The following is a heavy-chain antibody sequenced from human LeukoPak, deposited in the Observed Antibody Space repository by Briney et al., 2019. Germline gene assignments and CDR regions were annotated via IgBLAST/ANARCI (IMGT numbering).Heavy chain of an antibody. J-gene: IGHJ4*02. CDR1: GGSISGYY. Sequence: SETLSLTCTVSGGSISGYYWSWIRQAAGKGLEGIGRVYSTGTTNYNPSLVSRATLSIDTSKNQFSLKVRSVTAADTAVYFCARGSYGGDTGYYFDYWGQGTLVTVSS. D-gene: IGHD4-23*01. CDR2: VYSTGTT. CDR3: ARGSYGGDTGYYFDY. V-gene: IGHV4-4*07.